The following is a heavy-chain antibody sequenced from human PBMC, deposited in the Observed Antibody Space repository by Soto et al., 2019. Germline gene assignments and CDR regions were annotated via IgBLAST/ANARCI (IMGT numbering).Heavy chain of an antibody. CDR1: CGSISSSSW. CDR3: AGLRGYAGSPIDY. J-gene: IGHJ4*02. D-gene: IGHD2-15*01. CDR2: IYHSGST. V-gene: IGHV4-4*02. Sequence: SETLSLTRAVSCGSISSSSWWSWVRQPPVKGLESIGEIYHSGSTNYNPSLKSRVPISVEMSKNLLSLKLSSVTAADTAVYYCAGLRGYAGSPIDYWGQGTLVNVSS.